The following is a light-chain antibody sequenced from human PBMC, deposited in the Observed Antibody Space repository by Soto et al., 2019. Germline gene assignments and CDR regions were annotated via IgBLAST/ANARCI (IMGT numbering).Light chain of an antibody. Sequence: DIPMTQSPSSLSASVGDRVIITCRASQRISSYLNWYQQTPGKAPRLLIYAASSLQSGVPSRFSGSGSGTDFTLTINTLQPEDFATYFCQQSYSAPLTFGGGTKVDFK. CDR2: AAS. J-gene: IGKJ4*01. CDR3: QQSYSAPLT. CDR1: QRISSY. V-gene: IGKV1-39*01.